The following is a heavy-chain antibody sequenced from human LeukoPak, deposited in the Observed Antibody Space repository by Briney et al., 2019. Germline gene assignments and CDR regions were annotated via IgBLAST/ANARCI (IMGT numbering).Heavy chain of an antibody. V-gene: IGHV1-2*02. J-gene: IGHJ4*02. CDR2: INPNSGGT. CDR3: ARDLKSCTNGVCYTFDY. CDR1: GYTFTGYY. Sequence: ASVKVSCKASGYTFTGYYIHWVRQAPGQGLEWMGWINPNSGGTNYAQKFQGRVTMTRDMSTSTVYMELSSLRSEDTAVYYCARDLKSCTNGVCYTFDYWGQGTLVTVSS. D-gene: IGHD2-8*01.